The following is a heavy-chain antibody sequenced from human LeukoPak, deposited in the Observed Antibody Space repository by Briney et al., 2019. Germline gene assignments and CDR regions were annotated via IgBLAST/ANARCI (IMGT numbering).Heavy chain of an antibody. D-gene: IGHD5-18*01. CDR2: ISSNGGST. J-gene: IGHJ4*02. CDR3: ARDRYHSYGYEFVTGIDY. CDR1: GFTFSSYA. V-gene: IGHV3-64*01. Sequence: SGGSLRLSCAASGFTFSSYAMHWVRQAPGKGLEYVSAISSNGGSTYYANSVKGRFTISRDNSKNTLYLQMGSLRAEDMAVYYCARDRYHSYGYEFVTGIDYWGQGTLVTVSS.